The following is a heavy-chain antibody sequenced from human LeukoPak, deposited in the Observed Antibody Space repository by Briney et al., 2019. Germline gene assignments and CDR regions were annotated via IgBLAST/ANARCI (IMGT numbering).Heavy chain of an antibody. J-gene: IGHJ4*02. CDR1: GFTFSTYG. V-gene: IGHV3-21*01. CDR2: ITASGNYK. CDR3: TRGGGCGSTTCYWIDS. D-gene: IGHD2-2*01. Sequence: GGSLRLSCAASGFTFSTYGMNWVRQAPGKGLEWVSSITASGNYKYYADSMKGRFTISRDNAKNSLYLHMSTLRAEDTAVYYCTRGGGCGSTTCYWIDSWGQGTLVTVSS.